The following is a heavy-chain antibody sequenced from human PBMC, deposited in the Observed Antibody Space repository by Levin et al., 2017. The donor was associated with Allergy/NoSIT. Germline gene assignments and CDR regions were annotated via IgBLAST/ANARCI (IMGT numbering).Heavy chain of an antibody. CDR1: GYTFTGYY. D-gene: IGHD1-1*01. CDR2: INPNSGGT. CDR3: ARKLPPDY. J-gene: IGHJ4*02. Sequence: GESLKISCKASGYTFTGYYMHWVRQAPGQGLEWMGWINPNSGGTNYAQKFQGRVTMTRDTSISTAYMELSRLRSDDTAVYYCARKLPPDYWGQGTLVTVSS. V-gene: IGHV1-2*02.